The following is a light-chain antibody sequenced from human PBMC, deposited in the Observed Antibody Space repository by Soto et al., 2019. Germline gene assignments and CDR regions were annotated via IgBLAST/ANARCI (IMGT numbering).Light chain of an antibody. V-gene: IGLV2-14*01. J-gene: IGLJ3*02. CDR1: SSDVGGYNY. CDR2: DVS. Sequence: QSALTQPASVSGSPGQSITISCTGTSSDVGGYNYVSWYQQHPGKAPKLMIYDVSNRPSGVSNRFSGSKSVNTASLTISGLQAEDEADYYCSSYTSSSPWVFGGGTKVTVL. CDR3: SSYTSSSPWV.